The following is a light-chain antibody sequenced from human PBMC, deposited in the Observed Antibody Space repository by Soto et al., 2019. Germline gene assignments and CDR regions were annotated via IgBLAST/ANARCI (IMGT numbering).Light chain of an antibody. J-gene: IGKJ4*01. Sequence: GHRVTITCRDSQTISTWMAWYQQKPGKAPNLLIYAASSLQSGVPSRFSGSGSGTDFTLTISSLQPEDFATYYCQQSYSTPPLTFGGGTKVDIK. CDR1: QTISTW. CDR2: AAS. V-gene: IGKV1-39*01. CDR3: QQSYSTPPLT.